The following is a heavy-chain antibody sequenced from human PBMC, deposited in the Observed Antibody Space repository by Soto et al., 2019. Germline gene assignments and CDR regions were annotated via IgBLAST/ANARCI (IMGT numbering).Heavy chain of an antibody. CDR2: ISSTGETT. Sequence: EVQLVESGGGLVPPGGSLRLSCAVSVFTFSTYSLNWVRQAPGKGLEWVSFISSTGETTYYADSVKGRLTISRDNAKNSLFLQMNSLTAEDTAVYYCARDVRLPDYWGQGTLVTVSS. CDR1: VFTFSTYS. D-gene: IGHD3-10*02. CDR3: ARDVRLPDY. V-gene: IGHV3-48*01. J-gene: IGHJ4*02.